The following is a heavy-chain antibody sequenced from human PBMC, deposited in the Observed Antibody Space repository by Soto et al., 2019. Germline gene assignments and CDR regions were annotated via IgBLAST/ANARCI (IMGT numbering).Heavy chain of an antibody. D-gene: IGHD2-15*01. Sequence: GESLKIACTVSGYSFTRYWIGWVRQMPGKGLEWMGIIYPGDSDTRYSPSFQGQVTISADKSISTAYLQWSSLKASDTAMYYCARLVAGIFNYYYGMDVWGQGTTVTVSS. CDR1: GYSFTRYW. J-gene: IGHJ6*02. CDR3: ARLVAGIFNYYYGMDV. V-gene: IGHV5-51*01. CDR2: IYPGDSDT.